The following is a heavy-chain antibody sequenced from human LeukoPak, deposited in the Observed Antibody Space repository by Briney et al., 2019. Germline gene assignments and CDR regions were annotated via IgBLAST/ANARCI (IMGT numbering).Heavy chain of an antibody. CDR3: ARGSNYDILTGKGYFDY. CDR2: IYHSGST. J-gene: IGHJ4*02. Sequence: SQTLSLTSAVSGGSTSSGGYSSSWIRQPPGKGLEWIGYIYHSGSTYYNPSLKSRVTIAVDRSKNQFSLKLSSVTAADTAVYYWARGSNYDILTGKGYFDYWGQGTLVTVSS. V-gene: IGHV4-30-2*01. CDR1: GGSTSSGGYS. D-gene: IGHD3-9*01.